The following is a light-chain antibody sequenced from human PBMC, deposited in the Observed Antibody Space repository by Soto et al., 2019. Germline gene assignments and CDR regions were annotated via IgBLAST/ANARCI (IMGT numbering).Light chain of an antibody. Sequence: QAVLTQSPSASASLGASVKLTCTLSSGHNSYAIAWHQQQPEKGPRSLMKLSSDGSHSKGDGIPDRFSGSSSGAERYLTISSLQSEDEADYYCQTWGTGIRVFGGGTQLTVL. CDR2: LSSDGSH. J-gene: IGLJ3*02. CDR1: SGHNSYA. CDR3: QTWGTGIRV. V-gene: IGLV4-69*02.